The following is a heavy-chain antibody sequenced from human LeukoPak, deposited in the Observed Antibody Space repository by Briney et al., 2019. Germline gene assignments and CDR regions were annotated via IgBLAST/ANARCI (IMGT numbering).Heavy chain of an antibody. Sequence: SETLSLTCAVYGGSFSGYYWSWIRQPPGQGLEWIGEINHSGSTNYNPSLKSRVTISVDTSKNQFSLKLSSVTAADTAVYYCARRRGAYYYGSGSYKGGYYFDYWGQGTLVTVSS. CDR3: ARRRGAYYYGSGSYKGGYYFDY. D-gene: IGHD3-10*01. V-gene: IGHV4-34*01. CDR2: INHSGST. CDR1: GGSFSGYY. J-gene: IGHJ4*02.